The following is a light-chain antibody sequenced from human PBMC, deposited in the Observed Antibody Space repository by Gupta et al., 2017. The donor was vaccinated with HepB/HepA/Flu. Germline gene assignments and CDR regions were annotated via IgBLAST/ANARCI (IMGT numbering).Light chain of an antibody. J-gene: IGLJ1*01. Sequence: QSALTQPAAVSGSPGQSITISCTGTSSHVGVYNYVSWYQQHPGKAPKLMIYEDSNRPSGVPNRFSGSKSGNTASLAIYGLQAEDEADYYCTSCKSSRTRLVFGTGTKLTVL. CDR1: SSHVGVYNY. CDR2: EDS. CDR3: TSCKSSRTRLV. V-gene: IGLV2-14*01.